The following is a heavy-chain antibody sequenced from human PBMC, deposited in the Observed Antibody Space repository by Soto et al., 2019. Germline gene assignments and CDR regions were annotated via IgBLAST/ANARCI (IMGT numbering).Heavy chain of an antibody. Sequence: SETLSLTCTVSGGSISSYYWSWIRQPPGKGLEWIGYIYYSGSTNYNPSLKSRVTISVDTSKNQFSLKLSSVTAADTAVYYCARVRYSSSWYSNWFDPWGQGTLVTVSS. J-gene: IGHJ5*02. CDR1: GGSISSYY. V-gene: IGHV4-59*01. D-gene: IGHD6-13*01. CDR3: ARVRYSSSWYSNWFDP. CDR2: IYYSGST.